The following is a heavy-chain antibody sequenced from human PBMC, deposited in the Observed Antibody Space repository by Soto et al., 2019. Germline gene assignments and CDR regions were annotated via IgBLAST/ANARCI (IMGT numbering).Heavy chain of an antibody. J-gene: IGHJ4*01. D-gene: IGHD4-17*01. Sequence: QVHLVESGGGVVQPGRSLRLSCAASGFSFSGFAMHWVRQAPGKGLEWVALISSAGSKKSYADSVKGRFTISRDNSKNAMNLQMNSLRPEDTAVYYCATATCHDYGDFCFTFDYWGHGNLVNVSS. CDR1: GFSFSGFA. CDR3: ATATCHDYGDFCFTFDY. V-gene: IGHV3-30-3*01. CDR2: ISSAGSKK.